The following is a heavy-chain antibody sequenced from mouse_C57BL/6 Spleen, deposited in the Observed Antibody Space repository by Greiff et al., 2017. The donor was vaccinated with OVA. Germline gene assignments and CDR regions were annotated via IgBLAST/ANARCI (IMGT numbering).Heavy chain of an antibody. CDR2: IYPGDGDT. CDR1: GYAFSSSW. D-gene: IGHD1-1*01. J-gene: IGHJ4*01. Sequence: QVQLQQSGAELVKPGASVKISCKASGYAFSSSWMNWVKQRPGKGLEWIGQIYPGDGDTNYTGKFKGKATLTADKSSSTAYMQLSSLTSEDSAVYFCARSPYDYGSSPYYYAGDYWGQGTSVTVSS. V-gene: IGHV1-80*01. CDR3: ARSPYDYGSSPYYYAGDY.